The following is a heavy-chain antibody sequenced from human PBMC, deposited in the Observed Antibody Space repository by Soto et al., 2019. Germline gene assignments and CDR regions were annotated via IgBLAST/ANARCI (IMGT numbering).Heavy chain of an antibody. CDR3: AGELGTVSFVH. CDR1: DGSIRSGDYY. J-gene: IGHJ4*02. CDR2: LDHSGSA. Sequence: QVQLQESGPGLVKPSQTLSLTCTVSDGSIRSGDYYWTMIRQPPGKGLEWIGYLDHSGSAYYNPSLTSRSTIATHTSNNQFYLKMTSATSALTAVYYCAGELGTVSFVHWCQGTLVTVSS. D-gene: IGHD7-27*01. V-gene: IGHV4-30-4*01.